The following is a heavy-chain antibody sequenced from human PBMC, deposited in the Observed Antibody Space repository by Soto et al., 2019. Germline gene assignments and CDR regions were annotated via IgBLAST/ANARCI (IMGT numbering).Heavy chain of an antibody. CDR2: IGTAGDT. J-gene: IGHJ6*02. CDR3: ARSPPGGYHYYYGMDV. V-gene: IGHV3-13*04. D-gene: IGHD3-22*01. CDR1: GFTFSGND. Sequence: EVQLVESGGGLVKPGGPWKLSCAAPGFTFSGNDMKGAPQATGKGLKWVSAIGTAGDTYYPGSVKGRFTISRENAKNSLYLQMNSLRAGDTAVYYCARSPPGGYHYYYGMDVWGQGTTVTVSS.